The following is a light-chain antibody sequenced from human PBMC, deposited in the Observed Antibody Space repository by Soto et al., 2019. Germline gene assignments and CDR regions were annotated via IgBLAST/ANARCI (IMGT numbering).Light chain of an antibody. CDR3: MQALQSLT. J-gene: IGKJ5*01. CDR2: FGS. V-gene: IGKV2-28*01. CDR1: QSLLYNNTYNY. Sequence: EILMTQSPLTLPFTPGEPSSISCRSGQSLLYNNTYNYLDWYVQKPGQSPQLLIYFGSNRAPGVPDRFSGSGSGTDFTLKINRVEAEDVGTYYCMQALQSLTFGQGTRLEIK.